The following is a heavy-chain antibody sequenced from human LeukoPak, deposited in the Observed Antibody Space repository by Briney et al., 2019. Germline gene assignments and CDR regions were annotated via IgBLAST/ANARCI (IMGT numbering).Heavy chain of an antibody. J-gene: IGHJ6*02. V-gene: IGHV1-18*01. CDR1: GYTFTSYG. D-gene: IGHD6-19*01. Sequence: ASVKVSCKASGYTFTSYGISWVRQAPGQGLEWMGWISAYNGNTNYAQKLQGRVTMTTDTSTSTAYMELRSLRSDDTAVYYCARDVLSIAVAGKTYYYGMDVWGQGTTVTVSS. CDR2: ISAYNGNT. CDR3: ARDVLSIAVAGKTYYYGMDV.